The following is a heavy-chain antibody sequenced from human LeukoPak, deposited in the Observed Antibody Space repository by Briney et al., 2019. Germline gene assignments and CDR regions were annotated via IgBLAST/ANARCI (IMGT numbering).Heavy chain of an antibody. V-gene: IGHV3-48*03. Sequence: GGSLRLSCVASGFTFSTYEMNWVRQAPGKGLEWVSYITSSGSTIYYADSVKGRFTISRDNAKNSLYLQMNSLRAEDTAVYYCARGEVVTASLPDFYYYYMDVWGKGTTVTISS. CDR2: ITSSGSTI. CDR3: ARGEVVTASLPDFYYYYMDV. D-gene: IGHD2-15*01. CDR1: GFTFSTYE. J-gene: IGHJ6*03.